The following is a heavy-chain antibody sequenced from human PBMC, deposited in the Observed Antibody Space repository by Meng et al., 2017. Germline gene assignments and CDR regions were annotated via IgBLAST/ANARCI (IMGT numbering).Heavy chain of an antibody. V-gene: IGHV3-30*04. Sequence: RGSLRLSCAASGFTFSSYAMHWVRQAPGKGLEWVAVISYDGSNKYYADSVKGRFTISRDNSKNTLYLQMNSLRAEDTAVYYCARAQGYSYGDAFDIWGQGTMVTVSS. D-gene: IGHD5-18*01. J-gene: IGHJ3*02. CDR3: ARAQGYSYGDAFDI. CDR2: ISYDGSNK. CDR1: GFTFSSYA.